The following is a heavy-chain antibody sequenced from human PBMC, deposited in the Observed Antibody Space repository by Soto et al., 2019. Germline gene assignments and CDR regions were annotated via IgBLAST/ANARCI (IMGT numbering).Heavy chain of an antibody. Sequence: GGSLTLSCAASGFTFSSYAMSCLRQAPGKGLEWVSAISGSGGITYYADSVKGRFTISRDNSKNTLYLQMNSLRAEDTAVYYCAKVVHFEYWGQGTLVTVSS. J-gene: IGHJ4*02. D-gene: IGHD2-2*01. CDR1: GFTFSSYA. CDR2: ISGSGGIT. CDR3: AKVVHFEY. V-gene: IGHV3-23*01.